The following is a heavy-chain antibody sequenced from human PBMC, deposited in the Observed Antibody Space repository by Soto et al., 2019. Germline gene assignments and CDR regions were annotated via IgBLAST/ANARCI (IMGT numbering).Heavy chain of an antibody. J-gene: IGHJ4*02. D-gene: IGHD3-3*01. CDR2: VSDNGGSRGGT. Sequence: GGSLRLSCKASGFMFNNSAMTWVRQAPGQGLQWVASVSDNGGSRGGTYYADSVKGRFTISRDNSKNTLYLQLDSLTGADTAVYYCARAGIFGVVIMREKQAFDYWGQGTLVTVSS. V-gene: IGHV3-23*01. CDR1: GFMFNNSA. CDR3: ARAGIFGVVIMREKQAFDY.